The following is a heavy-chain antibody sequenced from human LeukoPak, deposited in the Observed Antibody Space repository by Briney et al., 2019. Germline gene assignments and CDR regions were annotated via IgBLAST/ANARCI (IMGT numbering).Heavy chain of an antibody. Sequence: GASVKVSCKASGYTFTSYGISWVRQAPGQGLGWMGWISAYNGNTNYAQKLQGRVTMTTDTSTSTAYMELRSLRSDDTAVYYCARDNWVFDDYVWGSYRPKVNYYYGMDVWGQGTTVTVSS. CDR2: ISAYNGNT. CDR3: ARDNWVFDDYVWGSYRPKVNYYYGMDV. D-gene: IGHD3-16*02. V-gene: IGHV1-18*01. J-gene: IGHJ6*02. CDR1: GYTFTSYG.